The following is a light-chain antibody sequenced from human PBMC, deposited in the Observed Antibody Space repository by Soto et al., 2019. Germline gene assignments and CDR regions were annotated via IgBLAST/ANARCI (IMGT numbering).Light chain of an antibody. CDR3: CSYAGSYTWV. J-gene: IGLJ3*02. V-gene: IGLV2-11*01. CDR1: SSDVGAYNF. Sequence: QSALTQTRSVSGSPGQSVIISCTGTSSDVGAYNFVSWYQQHPGKAPKLMIYDVAKRPSGVPDRFSGSKSGNTASLTISGLQTEDEADYYCCSYAGSYTWVFGGGTQLTVL. CDR2: DVA.